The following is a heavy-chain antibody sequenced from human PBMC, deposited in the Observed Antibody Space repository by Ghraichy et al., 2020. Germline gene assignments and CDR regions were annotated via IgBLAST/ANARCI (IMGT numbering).Heavy chain of an antibody. CDR2: ISYDGSNK. CDR1: GFTFSSYA. J-gene: IGHJ4*02. D-gene: IGHD4-17*01. Sequence: GGSLRLSCAASGFTFSSYAMHWVRQAPGKGLEWVAVISYDGSNKYYADSVMGRFTISRDNSKNTLYLQMNSLRAEDTAVYYCATLTTLETPFDYWGQGTLVTVSS. CDR3: ATLTTLETPFDY. V-gene: IGHV3-30-3*01.